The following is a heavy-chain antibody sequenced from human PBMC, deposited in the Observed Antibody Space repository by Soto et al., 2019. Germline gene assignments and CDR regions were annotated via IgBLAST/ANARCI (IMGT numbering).Heavy chain of an antibody. CDR3: ARANDRLHLGGNYDYAIVI. Sequence: QVQLVQSGDEVKKPGSSVTVSCKASGGTFGNSAISWVRQAPGQGLEWMGGIIPIFPTPDYAQKYQGRVTITAEESKSTDDMELTALRFEDTAVYYCARANDRLHLGGNYDYAIVIWGQWTTVTVSS. D-gene: IGHD6-25*01. V-gene: IGHV1-69*12. CDR1: GGTFGNSA. CDR2: IIPIFPTP. J-gene: IGHJ6*02.